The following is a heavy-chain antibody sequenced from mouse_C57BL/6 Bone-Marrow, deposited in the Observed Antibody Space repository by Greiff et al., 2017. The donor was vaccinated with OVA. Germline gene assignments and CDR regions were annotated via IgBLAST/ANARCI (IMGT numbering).Heavy chain of an antibody. V-gene: IGHV1-7*01. J-gene: IGHJ4*01. CDR1: GFNIKDYY. CDR2: INPSSGYT. CDR3: ARYIPSYYAMDY. D-gene: IGHD5-1-1*01. Sequence: VQLQQSGAELVRPGASVKLSCTASGFNIKDYYMHWVKQRPGQGLEWIGYINPSSGYTKYNQKFKDKATLTADKSSSTAYMQLSSLTYEDSAVYYCARYIPSYYAMDYWGQGTSVTVSS.